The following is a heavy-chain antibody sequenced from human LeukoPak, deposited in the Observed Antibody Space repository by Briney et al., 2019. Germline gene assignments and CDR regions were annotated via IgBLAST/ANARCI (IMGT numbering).Heavy chain of an antibody. J-gene: IGHJ4*02. CDR2: IYTSGST. CDR3: VRGASPVAGPK. D-gene: IGHD6-19*01. CDR1: GGSISSGSYY. V-gene: IGHV4-61*02. Sequence: PSETLSLTCTVSGGSISSGSYYWSWIRQPAGKGLEWIGRIYTSGSTNYNPSLKSRVTISVDTSKSQFSLKLSSVTAADTAVYYCVRGASPVAGPKWGQGTLVTVSS.